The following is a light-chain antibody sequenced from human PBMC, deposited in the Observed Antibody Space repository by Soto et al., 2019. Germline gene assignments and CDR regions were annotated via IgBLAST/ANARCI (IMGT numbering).Light chain of an antibody. CDR2: AAS. Sequence: DILMTQSPSSLSASVGDRVTITCRASQSINNKLNWYQQKPGKPPKVLIYAASSLQSGVPSRFSGSGSGTDFTLTITNLQPEDFATYYCQQSYTALMYTFGQGTKLEIK. CDR1: QSINNK. V-gene: IGKV1-39*01. CDR3: QQSYTALMYT. J-gene: IGKJ2*01.